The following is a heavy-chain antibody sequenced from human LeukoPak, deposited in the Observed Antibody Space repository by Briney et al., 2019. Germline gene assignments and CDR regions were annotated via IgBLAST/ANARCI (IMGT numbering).Heavy chain of an antibody. CDR2: IYYRGST. CDR1: GGSISSYY. CDR3: ARDRGCSGGSCYYDY. D-gene: IGHD2-15*01. Sequence: SETLSLTCTVSGGSISSYYWSWIRQPPGKGLEWIGYIYYRGSTNYNPSLKSRVTISVDTSKNQFSLRLSSVTAADTAVYYCARDRGCSGGSCYYDYWGQGTLVTVSP. J-gene: IGHJ4*02. V-gene: IGHV4-59*01.